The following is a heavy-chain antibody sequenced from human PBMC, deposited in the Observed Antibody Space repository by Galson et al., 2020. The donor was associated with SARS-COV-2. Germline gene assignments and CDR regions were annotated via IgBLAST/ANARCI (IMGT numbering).Heavy chain of an antibody. CDR1: GFPFSSYG. V-gene: IGHV3-30*02. CDR3: AKDHVPGRNGEYEFDY. J-gene: IGHJ4*02. Sequence: GGSLRLSCAASGFPFSSYGMHWVRQAPGKGLEWVAFIWYDGKNKYYTDSVKGRFTISRDNSKNTLYMQMNSLRADDTGVYYCAKDHVPGRNGEYEFDYWGQGTLVTVSS. D-gene: IGHD4-17*01. CDR2: IWYDGKNK.